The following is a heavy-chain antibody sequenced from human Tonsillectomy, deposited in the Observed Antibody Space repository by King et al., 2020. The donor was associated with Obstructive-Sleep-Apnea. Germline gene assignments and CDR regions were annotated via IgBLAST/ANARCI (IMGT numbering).Heavy chain of an antibody. V-gene: IGHV1-8*01. CDR2: MNPNSGNT. Sequence: LQLVQSGAEVKKPGASVKVSCKASGYTFTSYDINWVRQATGQGLEWIVWMNPNSGNTGYAQKFQGRVTMTRNTSISTAYMERSSLRSVDTAVYYCAGGFGSSGSSRDYWGQGTLVTVSS. D-gene: IGHD1-26*01. CDR1: GYTFTSYD. CDR3: AGGFGSSGSSRDY. J-gene: IGHJ4*02.